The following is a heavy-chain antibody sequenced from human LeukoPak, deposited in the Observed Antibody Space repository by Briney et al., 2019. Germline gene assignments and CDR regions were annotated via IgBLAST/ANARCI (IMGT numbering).Heavy chain of an antibody. CDR2: MSYDGSKR. J-gene: IGHJ4*02. Sequence: PSETLSLTCTVSGGSITGSSYYWGWVRQPPGKGLEWVSLMSYDGSKRYYADSLRGRFTISRDNSKNTVYLQMNSLRPEDTAVYYCAKGPVSGSRSPSDYWGQGTLVTVSS. V-gene: IGHV3-30*18. D-gene: IGHD1-26*01. CDR3: AKGPVSGSRSPSDY. CDR1: GGSITGSSYY.